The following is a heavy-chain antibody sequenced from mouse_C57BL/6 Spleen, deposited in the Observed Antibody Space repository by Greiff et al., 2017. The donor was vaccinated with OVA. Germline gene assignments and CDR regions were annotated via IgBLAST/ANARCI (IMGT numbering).Heavy chain of an antibody. Sequence: EVMLVESGGGLVKPGGSLKLSCAASGFTFSSYTMSWVRQTPEQRLEWVATISGGGGNTYYPDSVKGRFTISRDTAKNTLYLQMSSLRSEDTALYYCARQGGYGNPFAYWGQGTLVTVSA. D-gene: IGHD2-1*01. CDR1: GFTFSSYT. CDR3: ARQGGYGNPFAY. CDR2: ISGGGGNT. J-gene: IGHJ3*01. V-gene: IGHV5-9*01.